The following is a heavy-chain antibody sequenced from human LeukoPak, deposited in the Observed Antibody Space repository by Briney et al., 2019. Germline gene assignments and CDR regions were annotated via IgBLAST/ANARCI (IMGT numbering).Heavy chain of an antibody. J-gene: IGHJ4*02. D-gene: IGHD1-26*01. CDR2: IKQDGSEK. CDR3: ARDGTPFDS. Sequence: APLRLSCAASGFTFRSYWMSWVRQPPGKGLEWVANIKQDGSEKYYVDSVRGRFTISRDNTKNSVYLQMSSLRAEDTAVYYCARDGTPFDSWGQGNLVTVYS. CDR1: GFTFRSYW. V-gene: IGHV3-7*01.